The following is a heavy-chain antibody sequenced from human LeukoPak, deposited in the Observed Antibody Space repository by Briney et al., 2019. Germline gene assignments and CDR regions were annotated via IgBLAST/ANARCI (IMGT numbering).Heavy chain of an antibody. V-gene: IGHV3-23*01. Sequence: GGSLRLSCAASGFTFSSYAMSWVRQAPGKGLEWVSAISGSGDYTYYADSVKGRFTISRDNPKNTLYLQMSSLRVEDTAVYYCAKSAAYTDYDWFDPWGQGTLVTVSS. CDR3: AKSAAYTDYDWFDP. CDR1: GFTFSSYA. D-gene: IGHD4-17*01. CDR2: ISGSGDYT. J-gene: IGHJ5*02.